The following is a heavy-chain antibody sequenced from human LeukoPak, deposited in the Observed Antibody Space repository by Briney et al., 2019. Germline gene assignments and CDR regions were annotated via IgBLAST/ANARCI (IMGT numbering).Heavy chain of an antibody. V-gene: IGHV1-8*01. CDR2: MNPNSGNT. CDR3: ARVSWYYYYMDV. J-gene: IGHJ6*03. Sequence: ASVKVSCKASGYTFTSYDIIWVRQATGQGLEWMGWMNPNSGNTGYAQKFQGRVTMTRNTSISTAYMELSSLRSEDTAVYYCARVSWYYYYMDVWGKGTTVTVSS. CDR1: GYTFTSYD.